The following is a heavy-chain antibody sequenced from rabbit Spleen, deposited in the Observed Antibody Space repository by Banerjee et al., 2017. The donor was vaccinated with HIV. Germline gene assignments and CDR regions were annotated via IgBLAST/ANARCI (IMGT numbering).Heavy chain of an antibody. V-gene: IGHV1S40*01. CDR2: IEVGSSGFT. D-gene: IGHD1-1*01. CDR1: GVSFSFSSY. Sequence: EESGGGLVKPGASLTLTCTASGVSFSFSSYMCWVRQAPGKGLEWIACIEVGSSGFTSFAAWAKGRFTITKTSSTTVTLQVTRLTAADTATYFFSRDTSSSFSSYGMDLWGQGTLVTVS. J-gene: IGHJ6*01. CDR3: SRDTSSSFSSYGMDL.